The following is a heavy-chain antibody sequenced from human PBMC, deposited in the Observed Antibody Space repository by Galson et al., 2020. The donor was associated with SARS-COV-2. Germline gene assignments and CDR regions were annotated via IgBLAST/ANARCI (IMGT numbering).Heavy chain of an antibody. V-gene: IGHV3-13*01. CDR1: GFTFSSYD. D-gene: IGHD3-10*01. CDR2: IGTAGDT. CDR3: ARGEAPMVRGVIAYYFDY. Sequence: GGSLRLSCAASGFTFSSYDMHWVRQATGKGLEWVSAIGTAGDTYYPGSVKGRFTISRENAKNSLYLQMNSLRAGDTAVYYCARGEAPMVRGVIAYYFDYWGQGTLVTVSS. J-gene: IGHJ4*02.